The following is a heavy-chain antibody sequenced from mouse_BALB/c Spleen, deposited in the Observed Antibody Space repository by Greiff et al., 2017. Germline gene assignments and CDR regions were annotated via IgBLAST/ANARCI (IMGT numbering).Heavy chain of an antibody. D-gene: IGHD1-1*01. Sequence: EVQRVESGPGLVKPSQSLSLTCTVTGYSITSDYAWNWIRQFPGNKLEWMGYISYSGSTSYNPSLKSRISITRDTSKNQFFLQLNSVTTEDTATYYCARNYGSSYPAWFAYWGQGTLVTVSA. CDR2: ISYSGST. J-gene: IGHJ3*01. CDR3: ARNYGSSYPAWFAY. CDR1: GYSITSDYA. V-gene: IGHV3-2*02.